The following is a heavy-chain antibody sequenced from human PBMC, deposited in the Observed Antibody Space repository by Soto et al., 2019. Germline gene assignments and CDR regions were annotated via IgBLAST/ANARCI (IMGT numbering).Heavy chain of an antibody. J-gene: IGHJ4*02. CDR2: MNPDSGNT. D-gene: IGHD3-22*01. V-gene: IGHV1-8*02. CDR1: GYTFTSYD. Sequence: ASVKVSCKASGYTFTSYDINWVRQATGQGLGWMGWMNPDSGNTGHAQKFQGRVTMTRNTSISTVYMELSSLRSEDTAVYYCAIGRYSNTWYYDFYYRGQRNLVPVSS. CDR3: AIGRYSNTWYYDFYY.